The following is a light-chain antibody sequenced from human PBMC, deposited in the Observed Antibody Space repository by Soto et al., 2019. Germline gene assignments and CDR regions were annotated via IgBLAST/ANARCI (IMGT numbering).Light chain of an antibody. CDR1: QSVSSN. V-gene: IGKV3-15*01. CDR2: GAS. J-gene: IGKJ5*01. CDR3: QHYHGWPIT. Sequence: EIVMKHSPATLSVSPCERATLSFRASQSVSSNLAWFQQKPGQAPRLLIYGASTRATGIPARFSGSGSGTECTLTISSLQSEDFAVYYCQHYHGWPITFGQGTRLEIK.